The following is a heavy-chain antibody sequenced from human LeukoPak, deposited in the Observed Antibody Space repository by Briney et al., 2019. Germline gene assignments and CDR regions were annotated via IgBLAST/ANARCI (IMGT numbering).Heavy chain of an antibody. J-gene: IGHJ4*02. CDR1: GYTFTGYG. Sequence: ASVKVSCKASGYTFTGYGISWVRQAPGQGLEWMGWVSAYNGNTNYAQKLQGRVTMTTDTSTSTAYMELRSLRSDDTAVYYCARGMDYYDSSGYYWGYYFDYWGQGTLVTVSS. D-gene: IGHD3-22*01. CDR3: ARGMDYYDSSGYYWGYYFDY. CDR2: VSAYNGNT. V-gene: IGHV1-18*01.